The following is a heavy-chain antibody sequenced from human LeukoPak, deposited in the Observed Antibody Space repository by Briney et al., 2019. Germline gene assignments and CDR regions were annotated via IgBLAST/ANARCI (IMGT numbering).Heavy chain of an antibody. CDR2: INHSGST. CDR1: GGSFSGYY. D-gene: IGHD6-13*01. Sequence: SETLSLPCAVYGGSFSGYYWSWIRQPPGKGLEWIGEINHSGSTNYNPSLKSRVTISVDTSKNQFSLKLSSVTAADTAVYYCARGSSSWPYWGQGTLVTVSS. CDR3: ARGSSSWPY. J-gene: IGHJ4*02. V-gene: IGHV4-34*01.